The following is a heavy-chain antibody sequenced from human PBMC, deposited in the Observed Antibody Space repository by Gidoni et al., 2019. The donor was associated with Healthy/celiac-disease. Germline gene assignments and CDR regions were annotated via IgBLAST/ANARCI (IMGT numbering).Heavy chain of an antibody. CDR2: IYYSGST. CDR1: GGSISSSSYY. J-gene: IGHJ4*02. CDR3: ASYLAYLVGATPRFDY. Sequence: QLQLQESGPGLVKPSETLSLTCTVSGGSISSSSYYWGWIRQPPGKGLEWIGSIYYSGSTYYNPSLKSRVTISVDTSKNQFSLKLSSVTAADTAVYYCASYLAYLVGATPRFDYWGQGTLVTVSS. D-gene: IGHD1-26*01. V-gene: IGHV4-39*01.